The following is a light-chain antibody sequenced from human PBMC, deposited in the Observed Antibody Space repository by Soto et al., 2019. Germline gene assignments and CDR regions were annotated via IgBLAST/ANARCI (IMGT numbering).Light chain of an antibody. J-gene: IGKJ2*01. CDR3: QQYDIWPPYT. CDR2: DAS. V-gene: IGKV3-15*01. Sequence: IVMTQSPASLSASPGERVTLSCRASQNIRSSLAWYQKRPGQAPRLLIYDASTRATGIPPRFRGGGSGTELTVTISSLQSEDFAIYYCQQYDIWPPYTFGQGTKVDIK. CDR1: QNIRSS.